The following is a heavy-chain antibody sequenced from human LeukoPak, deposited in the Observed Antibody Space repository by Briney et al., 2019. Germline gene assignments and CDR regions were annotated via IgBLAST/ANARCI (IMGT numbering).Heavy chain of an antibody. J-gene: IGHJ3*02. D-gene: IGHD3-10*01. CDR2: IVYSGTT. V-gene: IGHV4-59*01. CDR1: DASISSYH. Sequence: SETLSLTCTVSDASISSYHWSWVRQPPGKGLEWIGYIVYSGTTSYNPSLKSRVTISVDTSKNQFSLRVRSVSAADTAVYYCARATFMFRGVPLEPDAFDIWGQGTMVTVSS. CDR3: ARATFMFRGVPLEPDAFDI.